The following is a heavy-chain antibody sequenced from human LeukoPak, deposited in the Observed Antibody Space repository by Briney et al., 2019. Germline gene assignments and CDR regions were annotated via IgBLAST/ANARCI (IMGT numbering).Heavy chain of an antibody. CDR3: AKGEMTTATPFDY. Sequence: GGSLRLSCAASGFTFSNYVMNWVRQAPGRELEWVSAISSRGGTSYYADSVKGRFTFSRDNSKNTLYLQMNSLRAEDTAVYYSAKGEMTTATPFDYWGQGTLVTVSS. CDR1: GFTFSNYV. D-gene: IGHD4-11*01. V-gene: IGHV3-23*01. CDR2: ISSRGGTS. J-gene: IGHJ4*02.